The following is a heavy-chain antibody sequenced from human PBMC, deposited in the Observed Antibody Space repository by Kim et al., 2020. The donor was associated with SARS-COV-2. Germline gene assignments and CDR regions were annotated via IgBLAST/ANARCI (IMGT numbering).Heavy chain of an antibody. D-gene: IGHD6-19*01. CDR3: AKDRYNSDWYLFDY. Sequence: ADSVKSRFTISRDNSKNTLYLQMNGLGPEDTAVYYCAKDRYNSDWYLFDYWGQGILVTVSS. J-gene: IGHJ4*02. V-gene: IGHV3-30*02.